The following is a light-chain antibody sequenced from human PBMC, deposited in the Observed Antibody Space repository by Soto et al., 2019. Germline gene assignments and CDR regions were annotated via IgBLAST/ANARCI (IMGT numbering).Light chain of an antibody. CDR2: LGS. Sequence: DIVMTQSPLSLPVTPGEPASISCRSSQSLLHSNGYNFLDWYLLKPGQSPQLLIYLGSNRASRVPDMFRGSGSGTDFTLKISRVEAEDVGVYYCMQALQFPLTFGGGTNVEV. CDR1: QSLLHSNGYNF. CDR3: MQALQFPLT. V-gene: IGKV2-28*01. J-gene: IGKJ4*01.